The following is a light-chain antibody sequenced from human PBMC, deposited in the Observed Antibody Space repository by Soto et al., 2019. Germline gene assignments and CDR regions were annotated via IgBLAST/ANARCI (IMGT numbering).Light chain of an antibody. CDR1: SSDVGGYNY. CDR3: SSYTSSSLYV. J-gene: IGLJ1*01. Sequence: QSALTQPASVSGSPGQSITISCTGTSSDVGGYNYVSWYQQHPGKAPKLMIYDVSNRPSGVYNRFSGSKSGNTAFLTISGLQAEDVADYYCSSYTSSSLYVFGTGTKLTVL. V-gene: IGLV2-14*01. CDR2: DVS.